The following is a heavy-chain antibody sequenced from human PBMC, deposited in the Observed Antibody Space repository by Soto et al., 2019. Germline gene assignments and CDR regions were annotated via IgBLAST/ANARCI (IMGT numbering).Heavy chain of an antibody. J-gene: IGHJ6*02. D-gene: IGHD3-9*01. Sequence: QVQLVESGGGVVQPGRSLRLSCAASGFTFSSYAMHWVRQAPGKGLEWVAVISYDGSNKYYADSVKGRFTISRDNSKNTLYLQMNSLRAEDTAVYYCARDVYDILTGYYPYGMDVWGQGTTVTVSS. V-gene: IGHV3-30-3*01. CDR3: ARDVYDILTGYYPYGMDV. CDR1: GFTFSSYA. CDR2: ISYDGSNK.